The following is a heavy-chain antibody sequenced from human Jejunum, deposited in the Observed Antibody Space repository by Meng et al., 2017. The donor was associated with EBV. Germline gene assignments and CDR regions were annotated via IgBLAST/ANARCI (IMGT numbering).Heavy chain of an antibody. CDR3: ARDSQYLARGYFDY. Sequence: QVQIQEWGAXLLKPXXXLSLICTVYGESLSKYYWSWIRQPPGKGPQWIGEMNHDGRANYNPSLKSRVTISLGTSMNQFSLELTSPTAADTAVYYCARDSQYLARGYFDYWGQGALVTVAS. CDR1: GESLSKYY. V-gene: IGHV4-34*01. CDR2: MNHDGRA. J-gene: IGHJ4*02. D-gene: IGHD2/OR15-2a*01.